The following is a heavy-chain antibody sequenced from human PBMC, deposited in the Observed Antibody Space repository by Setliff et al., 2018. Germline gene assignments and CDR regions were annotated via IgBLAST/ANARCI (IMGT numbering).Heavy chain of an antibody. D-gene: IGHD3-16*01. J-gene: IGHJ3*01. CDR2: IKGKNDGLAT. CDR3: TTDPSPTFGGVIGAAFDF. V-gene: IGHV3-15*07. Sequence: AGESLKISCAASGFTFSTAWMNWVRQAPGKGLEWVGRIKGKNDGLATDYAAPVKGRFTISRDDSKNTLYLQMNSLKTEDTAVYYCTTDPSPTFGGVIGAAFDFWGQGTMVTVSS. CDR1: GFTFSTAW.